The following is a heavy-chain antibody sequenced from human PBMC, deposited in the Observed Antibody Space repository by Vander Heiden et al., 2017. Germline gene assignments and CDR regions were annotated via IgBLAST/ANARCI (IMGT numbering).Heavy chain of an antibody. CDR2: TIPIAGTA. V-gene: IGHV1-69*06. D-gene: IGHD3-10*01. Sequence: QVQLVRSGAEVKKPGSSVKVSCKASGGSFSSYALSWVRNAHGHGLASIGRTIPIAGTANDAQKFQGRVTITADKSTITAYMELSSLRSEDTAVYYWASSGGLEPLSGDIWGQGTMVTVSS. J-gene: IGHJ3*02. CDR3: ASSGGLEPLSGDI. CDR1: GGSFSSYA.